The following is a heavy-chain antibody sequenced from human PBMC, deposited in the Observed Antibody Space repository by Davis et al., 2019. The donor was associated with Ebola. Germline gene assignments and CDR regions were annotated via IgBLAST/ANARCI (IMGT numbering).Heavy chain of an antibody. Sequence: PGGSLRLSCAASGFTFSNHGMSWVRQAPEKGLEWVSAISGGGDYTYHADSVKGRFTISRDNSKNTLYLQMNSLRGDDTAVYYCARSHSSGWDGLDYWGQGTLVTVSS. V-gene: IGHV3-23*01. CDR2: ISGGGDYT. D-gene: IGHD6-19*01. CDR1: GFTFSNHG. CDR3: ARSHSSGWDGLDY. J-gene: IGHJ4*02.